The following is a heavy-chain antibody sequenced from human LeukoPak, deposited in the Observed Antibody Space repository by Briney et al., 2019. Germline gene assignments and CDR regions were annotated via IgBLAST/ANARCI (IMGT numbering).Heavy chain of an antibody. CDR3: ARTIAVAGQGDY. J-gene: IGHJ4*02. CDR1: GYTFTSYG. D-gene: IGHD6-19*01. V-gene: IGHV1-18*01. Sequence: ASAKVSCKASGYTFTSYGISWVRQAPGQGLEWMGWISAYNGNTNYAQKLQGRVTMTTDTSTSTAYMELRSLRSDDTAVYYCARTIAVAGQGDYWGQGTLVTVSS. CDR2: ISAYNGNT.